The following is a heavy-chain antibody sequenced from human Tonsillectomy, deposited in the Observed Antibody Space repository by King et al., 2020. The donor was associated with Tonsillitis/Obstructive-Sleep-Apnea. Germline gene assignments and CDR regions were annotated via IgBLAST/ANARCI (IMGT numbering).Heavy chain of an antibody. CDR2: INPSDGTA. D-gene: IGHD2-15*01. CDR3: VGDDKDGRYLDY. CDR1: GYTFTRNY. J-gene: IGHJ4*02. Sequence: VQLVESGAEVKKPGASVKVSCKASGYTFTRNYIHWVRQAPGQGLEWMGIINPSDGTATYAQKFQGRVTMTRDTSTSTVNMELSSLEAEDTAIYYCVGDDKDGRYLDYWGQGSLVTVSS. V-gene: IGHV1-46*01.